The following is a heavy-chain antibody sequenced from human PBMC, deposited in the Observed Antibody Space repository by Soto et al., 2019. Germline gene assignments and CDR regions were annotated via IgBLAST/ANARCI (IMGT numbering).Heavy chain of an antibody. CDR1: GYTFTSYD. CDR2: MSPNSGNT. V-gene: IGHV1-8*01. CDR3: ARAGINYDILTGYYNPHYYYGMDV. Sequence: GASVKVSCKASGYTFTSYDINWVRQATGQGLEWMGWMSPNSGNTGYAQKFQGRVTMTRNTSISTAYMELSSLRSEDTAVYYCARAGINYDILTGYYNPHYYYGMDVWGQGTTVTVSS. J-gene: IGHJ6*02. D-gene: IGHD3-9*01.